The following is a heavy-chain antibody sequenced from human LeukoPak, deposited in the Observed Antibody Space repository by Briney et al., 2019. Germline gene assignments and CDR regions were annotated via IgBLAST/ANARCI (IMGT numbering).Heavy chain of an antibody. CDR2: ISAYNGNT. CDR1: GYTFTSYA. V-gene: IGHV1-18*01. CDR3: AVSLLGYCSGGSCYPSPDY. D-gene: IGHD2-15*01. J-gene: IGHJ4*02. Sequence: ASVTVSCKASGYTFTSYAIQWVRQAPGQRLEWMGWISAYNGNTNYAQKLQGRVTMTTDTSTSTAYMELRSLRSDDTAVYYCAVSLLGYCSGGSCYPSPDYWGQGTLVTVSS.